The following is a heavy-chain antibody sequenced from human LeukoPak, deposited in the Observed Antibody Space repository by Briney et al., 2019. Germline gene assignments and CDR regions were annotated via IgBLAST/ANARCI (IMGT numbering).Heavy chain of an antibody. V-gene: IGHV3-7*01. Sequence: GGSLRLSCAACGFTFSRYWMSWVRQAPGKGLEWVANINQDGSEKYYVDSVKGRFTISRDNAKNSLYLQMNSLRAEDTAVYYCARELPPADHWGQGTLVTVSS. CDR1: GFTFSRYW. J-gene: IGHJ4*02. D-gene: IGHD6-13*01. CDR3: ARELPPADH. CDR2: INQDGSEK.